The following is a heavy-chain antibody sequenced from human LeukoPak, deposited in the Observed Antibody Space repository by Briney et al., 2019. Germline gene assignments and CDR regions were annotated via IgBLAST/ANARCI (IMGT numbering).Heavy chain of an antibody. V-gene: IGHV4-34*01. CDR2: INHSGST. CDR1: GGSFSGYY. D-gene: IGHD3-22*01. CDR3: ARHVKSRSYDSSGYPDY. J-gene: IGHJ4*02. Sequence: SETLSLTCAVYGGSFSGYYWSWIRQPPGKGLEWIGEINHSGSTNHNPSLKSRVTISVDTSKNQFSLKLSSVTAADTAVYYCARHVKSRSYDSSGYPDYWGQGTLVTVSS.